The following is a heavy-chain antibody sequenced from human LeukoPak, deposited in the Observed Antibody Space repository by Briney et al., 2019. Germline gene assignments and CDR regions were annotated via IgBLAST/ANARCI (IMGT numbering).Heavy chain of an antibody. CDR2: IKQDGSER. V-gene: IGHV3-7*04. Sequence: GGSLRLSCAASGFTFSSYWMGWVRQAPGKGLEWVANIKQDGSERYYVDSVKGRFIISRDNAKKSLYLQMNSLRAEDTAVYYCARDSWYSSDYWGQGTLVTVSS. CDR3: ARDSWYSSDY. J-gene: IGHJ4*02. D-gene: IGHD6-13*01. CDR1: GFTFSSYW.